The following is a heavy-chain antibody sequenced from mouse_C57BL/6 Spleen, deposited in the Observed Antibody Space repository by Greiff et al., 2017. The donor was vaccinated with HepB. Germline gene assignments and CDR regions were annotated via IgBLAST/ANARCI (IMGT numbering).Heavy chain of an antibody. Sequence: QVQLQQSGAELARPGASVKLSCKASGYTFTSYGISWVKQRTGQGLEWIGEIYPRSGNTYYNEKFKGKATLTADKSSSTAYMELRSLTSEDSAVYFCASPYYYGSSYGDYWGQGTTLTVSS. J-gene: IGHJ2*01. D-gene: IGHD1-1*01. CDR3: ASPYYYGSSYGDY. CDR2: IYPRSGNT. V-gene: IGHV1-81*01. CDR1: GYTFTSYG.